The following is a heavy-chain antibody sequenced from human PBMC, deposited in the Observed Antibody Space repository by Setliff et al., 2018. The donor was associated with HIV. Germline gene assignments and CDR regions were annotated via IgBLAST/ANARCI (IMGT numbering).Heavy chain of an antibody. CDR3: ARGQRDYYYGSNGSPEDY. V-gene: IGHV4-38-2*02. CDR2: IYHSGGT. CDR1: GYYISSAYY. J-gene: IGHJ4*02. Sequence: SETLSLTCTVSGYYISSAYYWGWIRQPPGKGLEWIGSIYHSGGTYYNPSLKSLVTISLDTSKNLFSLKLSSVIAADTAVYYCARGQRDYYYGSNGSPEDYWGQGTLVTVSS. D-gene: IGHD3-22*01.